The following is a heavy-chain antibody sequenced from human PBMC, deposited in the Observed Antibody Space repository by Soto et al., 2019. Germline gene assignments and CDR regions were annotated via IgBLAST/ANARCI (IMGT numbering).Heavy chain of an antibody. V-gene: IGHV2-26*01. CDR2: IFSNDEK. J-gene: IGHJ6*02. Sequence: QVTLKESGPVLVKPTETLTLTCTVSGVSLSNARMGVSWIRQPPGKALEWLAHIFSNDEKSYSTSLKRRLTISKDTSKSQVVLTMTNMDPVDTATYYCAKWLRSVGGMDVWGQGTTVTVSS. D-gene: IGHD5-12*01. CDR3: AKWLRSVGGMDV. CDR1: GVSLSNARMG.